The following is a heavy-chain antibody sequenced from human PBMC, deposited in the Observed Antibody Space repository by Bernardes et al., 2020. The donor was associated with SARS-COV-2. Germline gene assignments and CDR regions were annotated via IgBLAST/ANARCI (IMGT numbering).Heavy chain of an antibody. Sequence: GGSLRLSCAASGFTFSSYSMNWVRQAPGKGLEWVSSISSSSSYIYYADSVKGRFTISRDNSKKSLYLQMNSLRAGDTAVYYCARDLEDHYYYDSSGYYPDYWGQGSLVNVSS. CDR3: ARDLEDHYYYDSSGYYPDY. J-gene: IGHJ4*02. V-gene: IGHV3-21*01. CDR2: ISSSSSYI. D-gene: IGHD3-22*01. CDR1: GFTFSSYS.